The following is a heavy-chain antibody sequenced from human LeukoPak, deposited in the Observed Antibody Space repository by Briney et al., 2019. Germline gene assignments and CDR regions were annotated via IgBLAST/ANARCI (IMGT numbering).Heavy chain of an antibody. V-gene: IGHV3-48*01. J-gene: IGHJ2*01. Sequence: PGGSLRLSCAASGFTFSSYSMNWVRQAPGKGLEWVSYISSSSSTIYYADSVKGRFTISRDNAKNSLYLQMNSLRAEDTAVCYCARTVTTYWYFDLWGRGTLVTVSS. D-gene: IGHD4-17*01. CDR1: GFTFSSYS. CDR2: ISSSSSTI. CDR3: ARTVTTYWYFDL.